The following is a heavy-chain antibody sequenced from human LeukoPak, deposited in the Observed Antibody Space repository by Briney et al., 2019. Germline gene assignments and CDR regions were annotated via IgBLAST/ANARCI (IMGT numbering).Heavy chain of an antibody. J-gene: IGHJ4*02. V-gene: IGHV3-21*01. D-gene: IGHD3/OR15-3a*01. CDR3: AKDTSDYYFDY. CDR2: ISSSTSYI. Sequence: PGGSLRLSCAASGFTFSSYNMNWVRQAPGKGLEWVSSISSSTSYIYHADSLKGRFTISRDNAKNALHLQMNGLRAEDTAVYYCAKDTSDYYFDYWGQGTLVTVSS. CDR1: GFTFSSYN.